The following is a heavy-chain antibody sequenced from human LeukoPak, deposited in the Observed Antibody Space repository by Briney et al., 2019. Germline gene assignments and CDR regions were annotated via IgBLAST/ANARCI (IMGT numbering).Heavy chain of an antibody. D-gene: IGHD6-19*01. CDR2: ITMSGSVI. Sequence: GGSLRLSCAASGFKFGDYYMSWIRQAPGKGLEWISYITMSGSVIQYSSSVKGRFTTSRDNARNSLYLQMNSLRADDTAVYYCARGGWSRGWFDPWGQGTLVTVSS. CDR3: ARGGWSRGWFDP. J-gene: IGHJ5*02. CDR1: GFKFGDYY. V-gene: IGHV3-11*01.